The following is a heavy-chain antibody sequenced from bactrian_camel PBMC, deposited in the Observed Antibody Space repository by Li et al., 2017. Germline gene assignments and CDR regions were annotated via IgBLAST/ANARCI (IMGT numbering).Heavy chain of an antibody. Sequence: VQLVESGGGLVQPGGSLRHSCAASGFTFSGYYMSWVRQAPGKGLEWVSGINSGGGATLYSPSVEGRFTISRDNAKNTLYLQMNSLELEDTAVYYCARGGYFTDYETDYWGQGTQVTVS. D-gene: IGHD4*01. V-gene: IGHV3S40*01. CDR3: ARGGYFTDYETDY. J-gene: IGHJ4*01. CDR1: GFTFSGYY. CDR2: INSGGGAT.